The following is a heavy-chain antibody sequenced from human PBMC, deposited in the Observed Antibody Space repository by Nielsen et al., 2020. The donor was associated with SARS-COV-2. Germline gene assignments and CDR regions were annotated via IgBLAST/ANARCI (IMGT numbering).Heavy chain of an antibody. CDR2: IYYRGST. V-gene: IGHV4-59*01. CDR1: GGSISSYY. Sequence: GSLRLSCTVSGGSISSYYWSWIRQPPGKGLEWIGYIYYRGSTNYNPSLKSRVTISVDTSKNQFSLKLSSVTAADTAVYYCARDHSHTVHNWFDPWGQGTLVTVSS. J-gene: IGHJ5*02. D-gene: IGHD4-17*01. CDR3: ARDHSHTVHNWFDP.